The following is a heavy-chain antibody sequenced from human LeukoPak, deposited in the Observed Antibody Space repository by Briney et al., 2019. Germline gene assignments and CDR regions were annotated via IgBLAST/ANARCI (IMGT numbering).Heavy chain of an antibody. V-gene: IGHV4-59*01. CDR1: GGSISSYY. CDR3: ARRSYDSSYYFDY. J-gene: IGHJ4*02. Sequence: SETLSLTCTVSGGSISSYYWSWIRQPPGKGLEWIGYIYYSGSTNYNPSLKSRVTISVDTSKNQFSLKLSSVTAADTAVYYCARRSYDSSYYFDYWGQGTLVTVPS. CDR2: IYYSGST. D-gene: IGHD3-22*01.